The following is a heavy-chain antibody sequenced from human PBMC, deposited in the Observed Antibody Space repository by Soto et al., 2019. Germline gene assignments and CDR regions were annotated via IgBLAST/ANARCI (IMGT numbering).Heavy chain of an antibody. CDR1: GGSISSSSYY. CDR3: ARLEITMVRGVIITSSHTIDY. J-gene: IGHJ4*02. V-gene: IGHV4-39*01. CDR2: IYYSGST. Sequence: QLQLQESGPGLVKPSETLSLTCTVSGGSISSSSYYWGWIRQPPGKGLEWIGSIYYSGSTYYNPSLKSRVTISVDTSKNQFSLKLSSVTAADTAVYYCARLEITMVRGVIITSSHTIDYWGQGTLVTVSS. D-gene: IGHD3-10*01.